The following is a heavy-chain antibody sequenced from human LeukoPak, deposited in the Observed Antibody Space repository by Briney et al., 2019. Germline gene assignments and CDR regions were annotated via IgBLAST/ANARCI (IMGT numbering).Heavy chain of an antibody. Sequence: PGGSLRLSCAASGFTFSSYWMSWVRQAPGKGLEWVANIKQDGSEKYYVDSVKGRFTISRDNAKNSLHLQMNSLRAEDTAVYYCARVQLERVPDYWGQGTLVTVSS. CDR2: IKQDGSEK. J-gene: IGHJ4*02. D-gene: IGHD1-1*01. CDR1: GFTFSSYW. V-gene: IGHV3-7*01. CDR3: ARVQLERVPDY.